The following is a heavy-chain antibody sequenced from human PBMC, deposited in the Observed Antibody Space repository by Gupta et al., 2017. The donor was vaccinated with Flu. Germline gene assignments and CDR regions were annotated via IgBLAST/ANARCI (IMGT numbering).Heavy chain of an antibody. CDR3: ARHTAGELLVMPADTQGNWFDP. Sequence: LPLPESGPGLVKPSETLSLTCSVSGASISSSSEYYWGWIRKPPGTGLEWIGSIYYTGSTSCNPTPKSRVTISLDTFKNKLSLNLNSVTAADTAIYYGARHTAGELLVMPADTQGNWFDPWGQGTLVTVSS. CDR1: GASISSSSEYY. V-gene: IGHV4-39*01. CDR2: IYYTGST. D-gene: IGHD2-2*01. J-gene: IGHJ5*02.